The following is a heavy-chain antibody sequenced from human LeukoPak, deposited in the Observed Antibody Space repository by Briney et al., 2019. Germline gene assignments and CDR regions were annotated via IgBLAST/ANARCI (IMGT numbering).Heavy chain of an antibody. D-gene: IGHD6-19*01. CDR2: ITGTGGHT. Sequence: GGTLRLSCAASGFTFSTYAMSWVRQAPGNGLEWVSAITGTGGHTYYAASVEGRFTVSRDNSKNTLYLQMSSLRAEDTAMYYCAKVRDTRDWYKDAFDVWGQGTRVTVSS. V-gene: IGHV3-23*01. J-gene: IGHJ3*01. CDR3: AKVRDTRDWYKDAFDV. CDR1: GFTFSTYA.